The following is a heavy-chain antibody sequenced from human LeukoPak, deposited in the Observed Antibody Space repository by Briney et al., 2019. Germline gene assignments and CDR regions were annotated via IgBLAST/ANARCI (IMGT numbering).Heavy chain of an antibody. J-gene: IGHJ4*02. Sequence: PGRSLRLSCAASGFTFSNYAMHWVRQAPGKGLEWVAVISYDGSNKYYADSVKGRFTISRDNSKNPLYLQMNSLRAEDTAVYYCARGAAGYVGASSFDYWGQGTLVTVSS. CDR1: GFTFSNYA. CDR3: ARGAAGYVGASSFDY. D-gene: IGHD1-26*01. CDR2: ISYDGSNK. V-gene: IGHV3-30-3*01.